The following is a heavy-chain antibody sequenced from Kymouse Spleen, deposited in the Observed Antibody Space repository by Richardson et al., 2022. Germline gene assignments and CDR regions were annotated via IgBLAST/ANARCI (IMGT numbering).Heavy chain of an antibody. CDR1: GGSFSGYY. Sequence: QVQLQQWGAGLLKPSETLSLTCAVYGGSFSGYYWSWIRQPPGKGLEWIGEINHSGSTNYNPSLKSRVTISVDTSKNQFSLKLSSVTAADTAVYYCARGRGHARGMDVWGQGTTVTVSS. CDR3: ARGRGHARGMDV. D-gene: IGHD3-10*01. CDR2: INHSGST. J-gene: IGHJ6*02. V-gene: IGHV4-34*01.